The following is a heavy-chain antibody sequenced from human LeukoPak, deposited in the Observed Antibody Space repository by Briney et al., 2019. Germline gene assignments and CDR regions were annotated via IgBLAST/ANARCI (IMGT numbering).Heavy chain of an antibody. Sequence: GGSLRLSCAASGFTFDDYGMSWVRQAPGKGLEWVSGINWNGGSTGYAGSVKGRFTISRDNAKNTLYLQMNSLRAEDTAVYYCARGNTAMVAPFDYWGQGTLVTVSS. D-gene: IGHD5-18*01. CDR3: ARGNTAMVAPFDY. V-gene: IGHV3-20*04. CDR1: GFTFDDYG. CDR2: INWNGGST. J-gene: IGHJ4*02.